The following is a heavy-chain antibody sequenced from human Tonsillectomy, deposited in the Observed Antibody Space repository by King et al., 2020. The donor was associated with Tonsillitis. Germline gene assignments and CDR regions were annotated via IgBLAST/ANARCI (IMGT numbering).Heavy chain of an antibody. V-gene: IGHV3-30*02. CDR1: GFKFNEYG. CDR2: IPYDEGQK. D-gene: IGHD3-16*02. J-gene: IGHJ4*02. CDR3: ASESVWGSFRFTSLFGN. Sequence: QVQLVESGGGVVQPGGSLRLSCAASGFKFNEYGMHWLRQAPGKGLEWVAFIPYDEGQKQHADSVKGRFTVSRDNAKSTLFLQMDALRLEDTAVYYCASESVWGSFRFTSLFGNWGQGVLVTVSS.